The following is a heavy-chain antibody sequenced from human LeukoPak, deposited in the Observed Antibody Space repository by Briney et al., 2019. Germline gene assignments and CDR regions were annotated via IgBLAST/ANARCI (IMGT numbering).Heavy chain of an antibody. D-gene: IGHD1-26*01. CDR1: GFTFSSYG. Sequence: GRSLRLSCAASGFTFSSYGMHWVRLAPGKGLEWVAVISYDGSNKYYADSVKGRFTISRDNSKNTLYLQMNSLRAEDTAVYYCAKDRIDRGRSVPIDYWGQGTLVTVFS. CDR3: AKDRIDRGRSVPIDY. CDR2: ISYDGSNK. V-gene: IGHV3-30*18. J-gene: IGHJ4*02.